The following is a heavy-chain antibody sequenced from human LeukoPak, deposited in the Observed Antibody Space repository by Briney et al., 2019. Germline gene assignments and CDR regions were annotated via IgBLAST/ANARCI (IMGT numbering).Heavy chain of an antibody. CDR1: GGSISSSNW. J-gene: IGHJ4*02. CDR3: ARAHPGGYSYGRAYYFDY. CDR2: IYHSGST. Sequence: SETLSLTCAVSGGSISSSNWWSWVRQPPGKGLEWIGEIYHSGSTNYNPSLKSRVTISVDKSKNQFSLKLSSVTAADTAVYYCARAHPGGYSYGRAYYFDYWGQETLVTVSS. D-gene: IGHD5-18*01. V-gene: IGHV4-4*02.